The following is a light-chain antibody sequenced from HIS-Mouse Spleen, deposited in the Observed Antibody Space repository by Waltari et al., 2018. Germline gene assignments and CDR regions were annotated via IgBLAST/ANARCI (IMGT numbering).Light chain of an antibody. CDR1: ALPKKY. Sequence: SYELTQPPSVSVSPGQTARITCSGDALPKKYAYWYQQKSGQAPVLVIYEDSKRRSGIPERFSCSSSGTMATWTISGAQVEDEADYYCYSTDSSGNHRVFGGGTKLTVL. CDR3: YSTDSSGNHRV. J-gene: IGLJ2*01. V-gene: IGLV3-10*01. CDR2: EDS.